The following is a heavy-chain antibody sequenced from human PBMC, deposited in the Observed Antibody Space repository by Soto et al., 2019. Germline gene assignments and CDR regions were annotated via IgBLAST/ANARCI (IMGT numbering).Heavy chain of an antibody. V-gene: IGHV4-39*01. CDR2: IYYSGST. D-gene: IGHD4-17*01. CDR1: GGSISSSSYY. Sequence: SETLSLTCTVSGGSISSSSYYWGWIRQPPGKGLEWIGSIYYSGSTYYNPSLKSRVTISVDTSKNQFSLKLSSVTAADTAVYYCARQGFNGDFDYWGQGTLVTVSS. CDR3: ARQGFNGDFDY. J-gene: IGHJ4*02.